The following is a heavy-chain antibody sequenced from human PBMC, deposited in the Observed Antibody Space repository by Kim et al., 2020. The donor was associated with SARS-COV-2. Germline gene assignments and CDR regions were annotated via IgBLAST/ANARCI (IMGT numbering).Heavy chain of an antibody. V-gene: IGHV3-30*07. Sequence: VKGRFTISRDNSKSTLYLQMNSLRAEDTAVYYCASLRGFCGGGTCYSVDYWGRGTLVTVSS. D-gene: IGHD2-15*01. CDR3: ASLRGFCGGGTCYSVDY. J-gene: IGHJ4*02.